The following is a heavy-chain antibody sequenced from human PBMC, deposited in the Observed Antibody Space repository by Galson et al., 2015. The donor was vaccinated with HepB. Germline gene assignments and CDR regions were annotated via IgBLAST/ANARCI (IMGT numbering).Heavy chain of an antibody. CDR2: IKSKTDGGTT. CDR1: GFTFSNAW. Sequence: SLRLSCAASGFTFSNAWMSWVRQAPGKGLEWVGRIKSKTDGGTTDYAAPVKGRFTISRDDSKNTLYLQMNSLKTEDTAVYYCTTDVKYDYVWGSYRNDYFDYWGQGTLVTVSS. J-gene: IGHJ4*02. D-gene: IGHD3-16*01. V-gene: IGHV3-15*01. CDR3: TTDVKYDYVWGSYRNDYFDY.